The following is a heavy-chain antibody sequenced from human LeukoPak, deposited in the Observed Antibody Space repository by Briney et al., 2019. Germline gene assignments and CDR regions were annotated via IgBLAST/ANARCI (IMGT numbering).Heavy chain of an antibody. CDR3: ARIYGSGSYYYFDY. V-gene: IGHV1-18*04. J-gene: IGHJ4*02. CDR1: GFSFTSYG. D-gene: IGHD3-10*01. CDR2: ISAYNGNT. Sequence: ASVKVSCKASGFSFTSYGFSWVRQAPGQGLEWMGWISAYNGNTNYAQKLQGRVTMTTDTSTSTAYMELRSLRSDDTAVYYCARIYGSGSYYYFDYWGQGTLVTVSS.